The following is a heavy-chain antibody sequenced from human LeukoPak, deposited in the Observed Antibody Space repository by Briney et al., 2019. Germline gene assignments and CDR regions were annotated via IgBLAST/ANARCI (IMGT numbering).Heavy chain of an antibody. CDR3: AKDPAGYDSREHAFDI. D-gene: IGHD3-22*01. CDR1: GFTFDDYA. J-gene: IGHJ3*02. V-gene: IGHV3-9*01. Sequence: GGSLTLSCAASGFTFDDYAMHWVRQAPGKGLEWVSGIRWNSGSIGYADSVKGRFTISRDNAKNSLYLQMNSLRAEDTALYYCAKDPAGYDSREHAFDIWGQGTMVTVSS. CDR2: IRWNSGSI.